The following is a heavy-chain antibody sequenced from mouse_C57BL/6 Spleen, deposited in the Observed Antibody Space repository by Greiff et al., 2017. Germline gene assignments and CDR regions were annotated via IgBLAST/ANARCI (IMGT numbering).Heavy chain of an antibody. V-gene: IGHV1-50*01. D-gene: IGHD1-1*01. J-gene: IGHJ1*03. CDR2: IDPSDSYT. CDR3: ARPDYYGSRYWYFDV. Sequence: QVQLQQPGAELVKPGASVKLSCKASGYTFTSYWMQWVKQRPGQGLEWIGEIDPSDSYTNYNQKFKGKATLTVDTSTSTAYMQLSSLTSEDSAVYYCARPDYYGSRYWYFDVWGTGTTVTVSS. CDR1: GYTFTSYW.